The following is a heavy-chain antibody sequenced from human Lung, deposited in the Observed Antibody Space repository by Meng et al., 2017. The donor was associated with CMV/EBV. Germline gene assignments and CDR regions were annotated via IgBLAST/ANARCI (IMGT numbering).Heavy chain of an antibody. CDR3: GRDRDCSSTSCYDSVL. D-gene: IGHD2-2*01. V-gene: IGHV4-39*07. J-gene: IGHJ4*02. CDR1: GGSISSSSYY. Sequence: SCTVSGGSISSSSYYWGWIRQPPGKGLEWIGSIYYSGSTYYNPSLKSRVTISVDTSKNQFSLKLSSVTAADTAVYYCGRDRDCSSTSCYDSVLWXQGTLVTVSS. CDR2: IYYSGST.